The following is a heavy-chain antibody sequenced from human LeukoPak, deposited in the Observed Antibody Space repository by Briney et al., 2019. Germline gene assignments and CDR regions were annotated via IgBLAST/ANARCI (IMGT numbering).Heavy chain of an antibody. D-gene: IGHD3-10*01. CDR1: GFTFSSYS. Sequence: GSLRLSCAASGFTFSSYSMNWVRQAPGKGLEWISYISSSSSIIYYADSVKGRFTISRDNAKNSLHLQMNSLRDEDTAVYYCASLWFGDPGFDYWGQGTLVTVSS. J-gene: IGHJ4*02. CDR2: ISSSSSII. CDR3: ASLWFGDPGFDY. V-gene: IGHV3-48*02.